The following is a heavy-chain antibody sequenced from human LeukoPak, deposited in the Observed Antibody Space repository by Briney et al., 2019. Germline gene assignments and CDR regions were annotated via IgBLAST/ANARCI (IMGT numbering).Heavy chain of an antibody. D-gene: IGHD5-12*01. J-gene: IGHJ6*02. Sequence: GASVKVSCKASGYTFTGYYMHWVRQAPGQGLEWMGWINPNSGGTNYAQKFQGRVTMTRDTSISTAYMELSRLRSDDTAVYYCASKYSGYDYGTPYYYGMDVWGQGTTVTVSS. CDR3: ASKYSGYDYGTPYYYGMDV. CDR1: GYTFTGYY. CDR2: INPNSGGT. V-gene: IGHV1-2*02.